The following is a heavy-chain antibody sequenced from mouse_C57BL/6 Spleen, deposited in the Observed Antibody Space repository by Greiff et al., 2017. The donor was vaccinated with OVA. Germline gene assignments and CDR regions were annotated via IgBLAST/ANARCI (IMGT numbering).Heavy chain of an antibody. CDR2: IRNKANGYTT. CDR1: GFTFTDYY. CDR3: ARAGTVPYYDAMDY. D-gene: IGHD1-1*01. J-gene: IGHJ4*01. Sequence: EVKLMESGGGLVQPGGSLSLSCAASGFTFTDYYMSWVRQPPGKALEWLGFIRNKANGYTTEYSASVKGRFTISRDNSQSILYLQMNALRAEDSATYYGARAGTVPYYDAMDYWGQGTSVTVSS. V-gene: IGHV7-3*01.